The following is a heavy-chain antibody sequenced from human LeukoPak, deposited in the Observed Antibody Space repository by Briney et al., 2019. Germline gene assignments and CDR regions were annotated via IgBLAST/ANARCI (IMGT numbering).Heavy chain of an antibody. J-gene: IGHJ4*02. CDR1: GFTFSNYW. D-gene: IGHD3-16*02. Sequence: GGSLRLSCAASGFTFSNYWVSWFRQAPGQGLEWVASIKQDGSERYYVDSVKGRVTISRDNAKNSLFLQLSSLRVEDTAVYYCARGSMHIYHLYTDYWGQGTLVTASS. V-gene: IGHV3-7*01. CDR2: IKQDGSER. CDR3: ARGSMHIYHLYTDY.